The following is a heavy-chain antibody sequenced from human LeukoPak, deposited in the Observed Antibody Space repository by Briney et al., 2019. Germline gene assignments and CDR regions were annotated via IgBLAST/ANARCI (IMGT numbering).Heavy chain of an antibody. D-gene: IGHD4-17*01. Sequence: SETLSLTCAVYGGSFSGYYWSWIRQPPGKGLEWIGEINHSGSTNYNPSLKSRVTISVDTSKNQFSLKLSSVTAADTAVYYCARLRYLGDYYFNYYYYYMDVWGKGTTVTISS. CDR2: INHSGST. J-gene: IGHJ6*03. V-gene: IGHV4-34*01. CDR3: ARLRYLGDYYFNYYYYYMDV. CDR1: GGSFSGYY.